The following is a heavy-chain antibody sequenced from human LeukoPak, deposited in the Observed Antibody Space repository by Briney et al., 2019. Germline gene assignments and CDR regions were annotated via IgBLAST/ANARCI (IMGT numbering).Heavy chain of an antibody. CDR1: GFTFSSYW. D-gene: IGHD2-2*01. CDR3: ARVWGDIVVVPAAISAAGLYGSSSGNQFDY. V-gene: IGHV3-7*01. J-gene: IGHJ4*02. Sequence: GGSLRLSCAASGFTFSSYWMTWVRQASGKGLEWVANIKQDGNEKYYVDSVKGRFTISRDNAKNSLYLQMNSLRAEDTAVYYCARVWGDIVVVPAAISAAGLYGSSSGNQFDYWGQGTLVTVSS. CDR2: IKQDGNEK.